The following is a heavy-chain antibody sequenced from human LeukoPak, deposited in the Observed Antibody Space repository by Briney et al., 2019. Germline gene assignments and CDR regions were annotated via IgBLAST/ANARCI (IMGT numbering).Heavy chain of an antibody. V-gene: IGHV3-48*01. Sequence: PGGSLRLSCAASGFTFNIYSLHWVRQAPGKGLEWLSYISGGSDTIYYADSVKGRFVISRDNAKNSLYLQVNSLRAEDTAVYYCAREGYDYDRSGYYYYIDYWGQGTLVTVSS. CDR3: AREGYDYDRSGYYYYIDY. D-gene: IGHD3-22*01. CDR1: GFTFNIYS. CDR2: ISGGSDTI. J-gene: IGHJ4*02.